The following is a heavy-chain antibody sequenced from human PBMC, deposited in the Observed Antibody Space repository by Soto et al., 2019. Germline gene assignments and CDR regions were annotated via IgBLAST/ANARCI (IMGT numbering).Heavy chain of an antibody. V-gene: IGHV1-8*01. D-gene: IGHD6-19*01. CDR1: GYTFTSYD. Sequence: QVQLVQSGAEVKKPGASVKVSCKASGYTFTSYDINWVRQATGQGREWMGWMNPNSGNTGYAQKFQGRVTMTRNTSISTAYMEMSSLRSEDPAVYYWAIAPDGWLDYWGQGTLVTVSS. CDR3: AIAPDGWLDY. J-gene: IGHJ4*02. CDR2: MNPNSGNT.